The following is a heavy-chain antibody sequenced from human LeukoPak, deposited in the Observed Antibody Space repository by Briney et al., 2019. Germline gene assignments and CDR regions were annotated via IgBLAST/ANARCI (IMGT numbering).Heavy chain of an antibody. Sequence: SQTLSLTCTVSGASISSGNVYWNWIRQPAGKGLEWIAEISQNGDSNYNMSLKSRVTISLDKSKNQVSLKLNSVTAADTAVYYCARALGAFDIWGQGTMVTVSS. CDR1: GASISSGNVY. CDR2: ISQNGDS. J-gene: IGHJ3*02. V-gene: IGHV4-61*09. CDR3: ARALGAFDI.